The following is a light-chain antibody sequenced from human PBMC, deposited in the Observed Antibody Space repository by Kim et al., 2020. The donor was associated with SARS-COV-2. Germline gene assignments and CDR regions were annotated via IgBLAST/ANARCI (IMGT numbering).Light chain of an antibody. J-gene: IGLJ3*02. CDR3: AAWDDSLNGPV. Sequence: GQWATISCSGISANVGGSTINGYRQRPGTAPKLLIYSNNQRPSGVPDRFSGSKSGTAASLAISGLQSEDEADYYCAAWDDSLNGPVFGGGTQLTVL. V-gene: IGLV1-44*01. CDR2: SNN. CDR1: SANVGGST.